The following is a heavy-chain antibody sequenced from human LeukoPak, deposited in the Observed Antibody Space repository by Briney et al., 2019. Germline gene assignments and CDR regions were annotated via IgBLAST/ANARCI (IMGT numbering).Heavy chain of an antibody. CDR1: GGPISSSNW. J-gene: IGHJ2*01. Sequence: SETLSLTCAVSGGPISSSNWWSWVRQPPGKGLEWIGEIYHSGSTNYNPSLKSRVTISVDTSKNQFSLKLSSVTAADTAVYYCARGVARHWYFDLWGRGTPVTVSS. CDR3: ARGVARHWYFDL. D-gene: IGHD2-15*01. V-gene: IGHV4-4*02. CDR2: IYHSGST.